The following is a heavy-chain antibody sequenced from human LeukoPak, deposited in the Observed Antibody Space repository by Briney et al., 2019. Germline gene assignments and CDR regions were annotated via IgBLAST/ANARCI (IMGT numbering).Heavy chain of an antibody. J-gene: IGHJ4*02. CDR2: LSYDGSNK. V-gene: IGHV3-30*04. CDR3: ARDLSGSFSFDY. Sequence: PGGSLRLSCAASGFSFSSYAMHWVRQAPGKGLEWVAALSYDGSNKYYADSVKGRFTISRDNSKNTLYLQMNSLRAEDTAVYFCARDLSGSFSFDYWGQGALVTVSS. D-gene: IGHD1-26*01. CDR1: GFSFSSYA.